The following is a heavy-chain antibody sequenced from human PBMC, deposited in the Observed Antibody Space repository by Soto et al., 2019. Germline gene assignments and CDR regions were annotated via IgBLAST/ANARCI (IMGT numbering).Heavy chain of an antibody. J-gene: IGHJ4*02. D-gene: IGHD6-19*01. Sequence: SETLSLTCTVSGGSISSGGHYWNWIRQHPGKGLEWIGRIYYSESTYYNPSLKSRVTFSIDTSKNQFSLKLSSVTAADTAVYYCARKTTDNSSGWYSLFSGWGQGILVTVSS. CDR2: IYYSEST. V-gene: IGHV4-39*01. CDR1: GGSISSGGHY. CDR3: ARKTTDNSSGWYSLFSG.